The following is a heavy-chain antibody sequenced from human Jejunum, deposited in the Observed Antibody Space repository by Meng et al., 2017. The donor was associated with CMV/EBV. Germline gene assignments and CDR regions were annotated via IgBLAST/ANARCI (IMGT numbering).Heavy chain of an antibody. J-gene: IGHJ6*02. V-gene: IGHV3-21*06. CDR3: ARDMCTTTSCYGRLNYYYYAMDV. CDR2: VSSGSGYI. D-gene: IGHD2-2*01. Sequence: NWVRQAPGKVLEWVSSVSSGSGYIYYADAVKGRFTISRDNAKNSLYLQMNSLRAEDTAMYFCARDMCTTTSCYGRLNYYYYAMDVWGQGTTVTVSS.